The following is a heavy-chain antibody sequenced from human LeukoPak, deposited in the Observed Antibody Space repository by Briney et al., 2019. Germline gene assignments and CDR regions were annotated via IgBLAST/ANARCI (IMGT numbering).Heavy chain of an antibody. J-gene: IGHJ5*02. CDR1: GGTFSSYA. Sequence: GASVKVSCKASGGTFSSYAISWVRQAPGQGLEWMGGIIPIFGTANYAQKFQGRVTITAAESTSTAYMELSSLRSEDTAVYYCARDNSVRDEAWWFNPWGQGTLVTVSS. CDR2: IIPIFGTA. V-gene: IGHV1-69*13. D-gene: IGHD5-24*01. CDR3: ARDNSVRDEAWWFNP.